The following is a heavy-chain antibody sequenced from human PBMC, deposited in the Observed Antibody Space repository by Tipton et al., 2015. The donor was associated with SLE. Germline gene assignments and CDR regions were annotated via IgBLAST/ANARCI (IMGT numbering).Heavy chain of an antibody. CDR2: INGDGTTT. J-gene: IGHJ4*02. CDR3: ARSIYYYDSSGYSYYFDY. CDR1: GFTLSSYW. V-gene: IGHV3-74*01. Sequence: GSLRLSCAASGFTLSSYWMHWVRQAPGKGLGWVSRINGDGTTTTYADSVKGRFTISRDNAKNTLYLQMNSLRAEDTAVYYCARSIYYYDSSGYSYYFDYWGQGTLVTVSS. D-gene: IGHD3-22*01.